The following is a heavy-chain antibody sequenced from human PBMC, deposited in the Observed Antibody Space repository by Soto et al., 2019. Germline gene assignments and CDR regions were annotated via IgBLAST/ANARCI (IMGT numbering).Heavy chain of an antibody. Sequence: QVQLVQSGAEVKKPGASVKVSCKASGYTFTSYDINWVRQATGQGLEWMGWMNPNSGNTGNAQKFQGRVTMTRKTSISTAYMELSSLRSEDTAVYYCARRIRYHGGMDVWGQGTTVTVSS. J-gene: IGHJ6*02. V-gene: IGHV1-8*01. CDR1: GYTFTSYD. D-gene: IGHD3-9*01. CDR2: MNPNSGNT. CDR3: ARRIRYHGGMDV.